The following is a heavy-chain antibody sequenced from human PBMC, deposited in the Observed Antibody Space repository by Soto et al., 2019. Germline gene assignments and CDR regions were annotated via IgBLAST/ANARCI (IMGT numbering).Heavy chain of an antibody. CDR1: GYTFTSYP. J-gene: IGHJ4*02. Sequence: ASVKVSCKSSGYTFTSYPMHWVRQAGQRLEWMGWINAGNGDTKYSRKFQGRVTITRDTSASTAYMELSSLRSEDTAVYYCARVSGYYLPDYWGQGTLVTVSS. V-gene: IGHV1-3*01. CDR2: INAGNGDT. CDR3: ARVSGYYLPDY. D-gene: IGHD5-12*01.